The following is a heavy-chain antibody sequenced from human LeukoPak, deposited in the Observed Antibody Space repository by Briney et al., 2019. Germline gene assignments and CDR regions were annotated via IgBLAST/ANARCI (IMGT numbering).Heavy chain of an antibody. D-gene: IGHD1-26*01. CDR3: ATDRAPYSGSNEVAH. CDR1: GFSFSTYA. J-gene: IGHJ4*02. V-gene: IGHV3-30-3*01. Sequence: GGSLRLSCAASGFSFSTYAMHWVRQAPGKGLEWVAVVSYDESHKYYADSVRGRFTISRDNSKNTLYLQMNSLRAGDTAVYYCATDRAPYSGSNEVAHWGQGTLVTVSS. CDR2: VSYDESHK.